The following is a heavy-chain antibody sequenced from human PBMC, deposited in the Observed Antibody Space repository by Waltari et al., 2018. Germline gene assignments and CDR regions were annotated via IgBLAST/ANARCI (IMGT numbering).Heavy chain of an antibody. CDR2: IYYSGST. CDR3: ATLYSGYDWYFDY. CDR1: GGSISSHY. D-gene: IGHD5-12*01. Sequence: QVQLQESGPGLVKPSETLSLTCTVPGGSISSHYWSWIRKPPGKGLEWIGYIYYSGSTNDNPSVKSRVDMSEDTSKNQFSLKLSSVTAADTAVYYCATLYSGYDWYFDYWGRGTLVTVSS. V-gene: IGHV4-59*11. J-gene: IGHJ2*01.